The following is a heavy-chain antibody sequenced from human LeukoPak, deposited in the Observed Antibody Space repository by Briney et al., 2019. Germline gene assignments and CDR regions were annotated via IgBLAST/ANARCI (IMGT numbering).Heavy chain of an antibody. V-gene: IGHV3-48*02. CDR3: ARDVYGDYVFEF. CDR2: ISSSGSTI. D-gene: IGHD4-17*01. Sequence: GGSLRLSCAASGFAFSSYSMNWVRQAPGQGLEWVSYISSSGSTIYYADSVKGRFTVSRDNAKNSLYLQMNSLRDEDTAVFYCARDVYGDYVFEFWGQGTLVAVSS. CDR1: GFAFSSYS. J-gene: IGHJ4*02.